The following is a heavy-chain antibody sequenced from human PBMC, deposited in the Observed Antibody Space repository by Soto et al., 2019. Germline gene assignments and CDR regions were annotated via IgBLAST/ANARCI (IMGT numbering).Heavy chain of an antibody. CDR3: ARGEGGVPPFRLGGHTPKEDQRYYYGMEV. CDR1: VGTFSSYA. CDR2: IIPIFGTA. Sequence: AXSVKVSCKASVGTFSSYAISWVRQAPGQGLEWMGGIIPIFGTANYAQKFQGRVTITADESTSTAYMELSSLRSEDTAVYYCARGEGGVPPFRLGGHTPKEDQRYYYGMEVWGKGTTVTVSS. V-gene: IGHV1-69*13. D-gene: IGHD3-16*01. J-gene: IGHJ6*04.